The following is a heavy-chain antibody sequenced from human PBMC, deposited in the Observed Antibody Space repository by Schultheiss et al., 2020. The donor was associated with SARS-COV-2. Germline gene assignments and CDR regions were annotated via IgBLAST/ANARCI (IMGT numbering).Heavy chain of an antibody. V-gene: IGHV4-59*11. CDR1: GGSISGHF. CDR3: ARSIAVADDYYYYYMDV. CDR2: IYYSGST. J-gene: IGHJ6*03. Sequence: SETLSLTCTVSGGSISGHFWNWIRRPPGKGLEWIGYIYYSGSTNYNPSLKSRVTISVDTSKNQFSLKLSSVTAADTAVYYCARSIAVADDYYYYYMDVWGKGTTVTVSS. D-gene: IGHD6-19*01.